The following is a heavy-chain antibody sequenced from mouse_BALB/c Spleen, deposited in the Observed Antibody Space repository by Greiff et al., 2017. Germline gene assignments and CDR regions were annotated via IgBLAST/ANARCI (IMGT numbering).Heavy chain of an antibody. D-gene: IGHD1-1*01. V-gene: IGHV14-1*02. CDR3: ARDYGSIYFDY. CDR2: IDPANGNT. CDR1: GFNIKDYY. J-gene: IGHJ2*01. Sequence: VQLQQSGAELVRPGALVKLSCKASGFNIKDYYMHWVKQRPEQGLEWIGRIDPANGNTKYDPKFQGKATITADTSSNTAYLQLSSLTSEDTAVYYCARDYGSIYFDYWGQGTTLTVSS.